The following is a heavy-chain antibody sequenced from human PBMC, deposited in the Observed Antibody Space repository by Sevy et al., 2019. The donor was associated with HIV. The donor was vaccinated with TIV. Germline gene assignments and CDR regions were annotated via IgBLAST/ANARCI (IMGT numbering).Heavy chain of an antibody. V-gene: IGHV1-18*01. CDR2: ISAYNGNT. Sequence: ASVKVSCKASGYTFTSYGISWVRQAPGQGLEWMGWISAYNGNTNYAQKLQGRVTMTTDTSTGPAYMELRSLRSDDTAVYYCARALSGSYPGVAYFDYWGQGTLVTVSS. D-gene: IGHD1-26*01. J-gene: IGHJ4*02. CDR3: ARALSGSYPGVAYFDY. CDR1: GYTFTSYG.